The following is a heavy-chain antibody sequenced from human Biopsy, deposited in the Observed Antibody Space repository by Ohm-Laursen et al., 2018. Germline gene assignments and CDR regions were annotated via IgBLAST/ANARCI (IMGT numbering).Heavy chain of an antibody. CDR1: GGSVSSSNYY. D-gene: IGHD6-19*01. CDR2: IYNTERT. CDR3: ARGMRSSGWPYFDS. J-gene: IGHJ4*02. V-gene: IGHV4-61*01. Sequence: SETLSLTCSVSGGSVSSSNYYWNWIRQTPGKGLEWIGFIYNTERTNYNPSLKSRVTISLDTSKNQFSLELSSVTAADTAIYYCARGMRSSGWPYFDSWGQGALVIVSP.